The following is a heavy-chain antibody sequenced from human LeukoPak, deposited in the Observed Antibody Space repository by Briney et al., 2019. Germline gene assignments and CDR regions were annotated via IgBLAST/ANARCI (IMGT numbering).Heavy chain of an antibody. D-gene: IGHD3-10*01. V-gene: IGHV1-2*02. Sequence: ASVKVSCKASGYTFTGYYMHWVRQAPGQGLEWMGWINPNSGGTNYAQKFQGRVTMTRDTSISTAYMELRSLRSDDTAVYYCARDGRGYYYGSGKGTVFDYWGQGTLVTVSS. CDR3: ARDGRGYYYGSGKGTVFDY. CDR1: GYTFTGYY. J-gene: IGHJ4*02. CDR2: INPNSGGT.